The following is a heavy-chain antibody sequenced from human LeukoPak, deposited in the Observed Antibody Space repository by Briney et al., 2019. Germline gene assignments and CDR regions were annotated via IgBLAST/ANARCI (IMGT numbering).Heavy chain of an antibody. J-gene: IGHJ4*02. CDR2: IYYSGST. Sequence: SETLSLTCTVSGGSMSSYYWSWIRQPPGKGLEWIGHIYYSGSTTYNPSLKSRVTISVDTSKSQFSVKLSSVTAADTAMYYCTRANGYGLIDYWGQGTLVTVSS. CDR3: TRANGYGLIDY. CDR1: GGSMSSYY. V-gene: IGHV4-59*12. D-gene: IGHD3-10*01.